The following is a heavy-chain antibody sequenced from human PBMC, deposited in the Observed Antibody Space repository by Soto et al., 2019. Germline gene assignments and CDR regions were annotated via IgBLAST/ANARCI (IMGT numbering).Heavy chain of an antibody. J-gene: IGHJ4*02. D-gene: IGHD3-3*01. CDR1: GYTFTSYA. CDR3: ARDSLRFLEWSFDY. V-gene: IGHV1-3*01. CDR2: INAGNGNT. Sequence: RXSVKVSCKASGYTFTSYAMHWVRQAPGQRLEWMGWINAGNGNTKYSQKFQGRVTITRDTSASTAYMELSSLRSEDTAVYYCARDSLRFLEWSFDYWGQGTLVTVSS.